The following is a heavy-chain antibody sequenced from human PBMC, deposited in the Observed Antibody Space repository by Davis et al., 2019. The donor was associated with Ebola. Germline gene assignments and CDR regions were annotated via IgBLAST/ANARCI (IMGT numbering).Heavy chain of an antibody. D-gene: IGHD4-17*01. CDR3: ARGTVTTY. J-gene: IGHJ4*02. CDR1: GFTFSSYS. CDR2: ISSSSSTI. Sequence: PGGSLRLSCAASGFTFSSYSMNWVRQAPGKGLEWVSYISSSSSTIYYADSVEGRFTISRDNAKNSLYLQMNSLRAEDTAVYYCARGTVTTYWGQGTLVTVSS. V-gene: IGHV3-48*01.